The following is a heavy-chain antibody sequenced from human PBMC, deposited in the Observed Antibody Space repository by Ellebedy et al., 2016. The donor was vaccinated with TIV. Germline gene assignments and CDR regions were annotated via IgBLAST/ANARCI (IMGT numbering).Heavy chain of an antibody. D-gene: IGHD1-26*01. CDR2: ISVRGSST. Sequence: GGSLRLXXAASGFTITNYAMTWVRQAPGKGLEWVSSISVRGSSTYYADSVKGRFTISRDKSKSTLSLQMHSLRVEDTAVYYCARDRVGGFDYWGQGTLVTVSS. J-gene: IGHJ4*02. V-gene: IGHV3-23*01. CDR3: ARDRVGGFDY. CDR1: GFTITNYA.